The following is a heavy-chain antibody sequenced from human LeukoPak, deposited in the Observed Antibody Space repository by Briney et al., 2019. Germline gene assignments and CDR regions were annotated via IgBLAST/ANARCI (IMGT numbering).Heavy chain of an antibody. Sequence: ASVKVSCKASGYTFTSYDINWVRQAPGQGLEWMGWISAYNGNTNYAQKLQGRVTMTTDTSTSTAYMELRSLRSDDTAVYYCARAYDILTGYPPDYYGMDVWGQGTTVTVSS. CDR1: GYTFTSYD. J-gene: IGHJ6*02. V-gene: IGHV1-18*01. D-gene: IGHD3-9*01. CDR3: ARAYDILTGYPPDYYGMDV. CDR2: ISAYNGNT.